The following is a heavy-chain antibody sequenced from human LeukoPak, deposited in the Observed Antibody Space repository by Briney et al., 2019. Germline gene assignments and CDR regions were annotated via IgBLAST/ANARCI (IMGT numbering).Heavy chain of an antibody. CDR1: GDSDSSNSAG. CDR3: ARAGGEGFDH. J-gene: IGHJ4*02. CDR2: TYYRSKWLN. D-gene: IGHD3-16*01. V-gene: IGHV6-1*01. Sequence: SQTLSLTCAISGDSDSSNSAGWSWMRQSPSRGREWLGRTYYRSKWLNDYAVSLKSRITVNPDTSKNQFSLQLNSVTPEDTAVYYCARAGGEGFDHWGQGTLVTVSS.